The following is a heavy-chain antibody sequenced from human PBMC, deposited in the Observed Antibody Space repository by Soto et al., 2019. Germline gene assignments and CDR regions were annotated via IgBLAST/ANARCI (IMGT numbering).Heavy chain of an antibody. D-gene: IGHD5-18*01. Sequence: SETRSLTCTVSGGSISRYYWSWIRQPPGKGLEWIGYIYYSGSTNYNPSLKSRVTISVDTSKNQFSLKLSSVTAADTAVYYCAGSRYSYGTGADAFDIWGQGTMVTVSS. CDR2: IYYSGST. CDR3: AGSRYSYGTGADAFDI. J-gene: IGHJ3*02. V-gene: IGHV4-59*01. CDR1: GGSISRYY.